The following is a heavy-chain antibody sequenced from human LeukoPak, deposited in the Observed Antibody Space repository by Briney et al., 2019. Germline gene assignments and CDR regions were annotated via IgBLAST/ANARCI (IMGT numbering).Heavy chain of an antibody. V-gene: IGHV3-23*01. CDR1: GFTFSSYA. Sequence: PRGSLRLSCAASGFTFSSYAMSWVRQAPGKGLEWVSAISGSGGSTYYADSVKGRFTISRDNSKNTLYLQMNSLRAEDTAVYYCVYSGRPNDAFDIWGQGTMVTVSS. J-gene: IGHJ3*02. D-gene: IGHD1-26*01. CDR3: VYSGRPNDAFDI. CDR2: ISGSGGST.